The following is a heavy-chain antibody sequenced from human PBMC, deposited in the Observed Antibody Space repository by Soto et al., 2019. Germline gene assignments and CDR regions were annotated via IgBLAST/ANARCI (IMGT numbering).Heavy chain of an antibody. Sequence: LSLTCAASGFTFSSYDMHWVRQATGKGLEWVSAIGTAGDTYYPGSVKGRFTISRENAKNSLYLQMNSLRAEDTAVYYCARATLKGGIDYWGQGTLVTVSS. CDR2: IGTAGDT. CDR3: ARATLKGGIDY. V-gene: IGHV3-13*01. CDR1: GFTFSSYD. D-gene: IGHD3-16*01. J-gene: IGHJ4*02.